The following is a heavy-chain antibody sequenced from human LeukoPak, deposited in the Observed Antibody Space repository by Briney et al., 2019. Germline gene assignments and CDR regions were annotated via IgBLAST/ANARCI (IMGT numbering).Heavy chain of an antibody. J-gene: IGHJ4*02. CDR1: GYSISSSDW. V-gene: IGHV4-28*06. Sequence: SETLSLTCAVSGYSISSSDWWGWLRQPPGRGLEGIVFLYYSGTTNDNPSLKSRVTISVDTSKNKFSLKLRSVTALDTAVYYCARKIASVGYFDYWGQGTLVTVSS. CDR3: ARKIASVGYFDY. CDR2: LYYSGTT. D-gene: IGHD6-13*01.